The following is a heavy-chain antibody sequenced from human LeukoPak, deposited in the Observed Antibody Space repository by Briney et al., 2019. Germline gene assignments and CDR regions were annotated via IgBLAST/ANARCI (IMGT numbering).Heavy chain of an antibody. J-gene: IGHJ5*02. V-gene: IGHV1-69*05. CDR3: ARDRDFWSGYHSENWFDP. Sequence: ASVKVSCKASGGTFSSYAISWARQAPGQGLEWMGRIIPIFGTANYAQKFQGRVTITTDESTSTAYMELSSLRSEDTAVYYCARDRDFWSGYHSENWFDPWGQGTLVTVSS. CDR2: IIPIFGTA. D-gene: IGHD3-3*01. CDR1: GGTFSSYA.